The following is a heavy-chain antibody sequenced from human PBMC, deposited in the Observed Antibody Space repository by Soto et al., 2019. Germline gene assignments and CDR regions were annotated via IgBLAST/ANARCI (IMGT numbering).Heavy chain of an antibody. J-gene: IGHJ3*02. CDR2: IKQDGSEK. CDR1: AFTFSSYS. D-gene: IGHD3-16*01. V-gene: IGHV3-7*03. CDR3: ARDLFEASRRGEYAFDI. Sequence: GGSLRLSCAAPAFTFSSYSMSWGRQGLGKGLEWVANIKQDGSEKYYVDSVKGRFTISRDNAKNSLYLQMNRLRAEDTAVYYCARDLFEASRRGEYAFDIWGQGTMVTVSS.